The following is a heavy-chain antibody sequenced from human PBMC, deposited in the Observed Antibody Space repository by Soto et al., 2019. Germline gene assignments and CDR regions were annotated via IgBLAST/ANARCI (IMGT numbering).Heavy chain of an antibody. CDR1: GGSLTTGDYY. CDR3: ARGNDYVYFYDY. CDR2: ISRSGNI. D-gene: IGHD4-17*01. Sequence: QVQLQESGPGLAKPSQTLSLICTVSGGSLTTGDYYWPWIRQSPGEGLEWIGYISRSGNIFYNPSLKSRITISLDTSKDQFSLKLNSVTAADTAVYYCARGNDYVYFYDYWGQGTLVTVSS. V-gene: IGHV4-30-4*01. J-gene: IGHJ4*02.